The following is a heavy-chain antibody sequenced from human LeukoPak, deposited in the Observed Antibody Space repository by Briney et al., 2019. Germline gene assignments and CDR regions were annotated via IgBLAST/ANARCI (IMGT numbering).Heavy chain of an antibody. CDR1: GFTFTSYA. CDR3: AKLNDSSAYYYMDV. Sequence: PGGSLRLSCAASGFTFTSYAMNWVRQAPGKGLEWVSVTSGTGGNTYYADSVKGQFTISRDNSDNTLDLQMNSLRAEDTAVYYCAKLNDSSAYYYMDVWGKGTTVTVSS. CDR2: TSGTGGNT. J-gene: IGHJ6*03. V-gene: IGHV3-23*01. D-gene: IGHD3-22*01.